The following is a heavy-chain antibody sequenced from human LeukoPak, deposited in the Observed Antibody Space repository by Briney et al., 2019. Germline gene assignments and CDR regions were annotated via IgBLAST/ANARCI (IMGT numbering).Heavy chain of an antibody. Sequence: PGGSLRLSCAASGFTFSRYWMSWVRQAPGKGLEWVANIKEDGSEKYYVDSVEGRFTISRDNAKNSLYLQMNSLRAEDTAVYYCARDALAVAGNVRDDFDYWGQGTLVTVSS. CDR1: GFTFSRYW. D-gene: IGHD6-19*01. CDR3: ARDALAVAGNVRDDFDY. V-gene: IGHV3-7*01. J-gene: IGHJ4*02. CDR2: IKEDGSEK.